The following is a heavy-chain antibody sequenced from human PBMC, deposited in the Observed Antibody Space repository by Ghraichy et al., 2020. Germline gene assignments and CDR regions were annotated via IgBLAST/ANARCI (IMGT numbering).Heavy chain of an antibody. V-gene: IGHV3-23*01. Sequence: GESLNISCAASGFTFSSYAMSWVRQAPGKGLEWVSAISGSGGSTYYADSVKGRFTISRDNSKNTLYLQMNSLRAEDPAVYYCAKDGTDSSGWYVWYFDYWGQGTLVTVSS. J-gene: IGHJ4*02. CDR3: AKDGTDSSGWYVWYFDY. D-gene: IGHD6-19*01. CDR1: GFTFSSYA. CDR2: ISGSGGST.